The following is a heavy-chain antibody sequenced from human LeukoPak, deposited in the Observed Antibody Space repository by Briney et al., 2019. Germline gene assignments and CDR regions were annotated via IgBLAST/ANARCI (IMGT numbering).Heavy chain of an antibody. CDR3: ARPPHYYDTSGYSV. CDR2: VSNIETT. CDR1: GGSISSYY. D-gene: IGHD3-22*01. J-gene: IGHJ4*02. Sequence: SETLSLTCTVSGGSISSYYWSWLRQPPGKRLEWIGYVSNIETTNYNPSLKSRVTISVDTSKNQFSLRLNSVTAADTAVYYCARPPHYYDTSGYSVWGQGTLVTVSS. V-gene: IGHV4-59*01.